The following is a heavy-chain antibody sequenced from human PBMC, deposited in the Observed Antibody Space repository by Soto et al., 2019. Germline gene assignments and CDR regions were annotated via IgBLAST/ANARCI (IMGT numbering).Heavy chain of an antibody. D-gene: IGHD5-12*01. CDR3: ARGRDGYRRFDY. CDR1: GGPISSYY. V-gene: IGHV4-59*01. CDR2: IYYSGST. J-gene: IGHJ4*02. Sequence: QVQLQESGPGLVKPSETLSLTCTVSGGPISSYYWSWIRQPPGKGLEWIGYIYYSGSTNYNPSLKSRVTISVDTSKNQFSLKLSSVTAADTAVYYCARGRDGYRRFDYWGQGTLVTVSS.